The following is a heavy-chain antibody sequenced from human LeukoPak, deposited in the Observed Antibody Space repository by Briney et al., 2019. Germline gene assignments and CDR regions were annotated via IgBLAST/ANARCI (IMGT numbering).Heavy chain of an antibody. Sequence: GGSLRLSCAASGFTFNSYSMNWVRQAPGKGVGWGSYISSSSTIYYADSVKGRFTISRDNAKNSRYLKMNSLRAEDTAVYYCARGQSGIPIDYWGEGTLVTVSS. J-gene: IGHJ4*02. CDR3: ARGQSGIPIDY. CDR2: ISSSSTI. CDR1: GFTFNSYS. V-gene: IGHV3-48*01.